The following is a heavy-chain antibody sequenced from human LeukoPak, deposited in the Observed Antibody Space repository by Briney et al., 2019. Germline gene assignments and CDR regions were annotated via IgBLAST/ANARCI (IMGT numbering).Heavy chain of an antibody. D-gene: IGHD3-22*01. CDR2: IYSGGST. CDR1: GFTVSSNY. J-gene: IGHJ6*02. CDR3: ARGDSSGYYYFYYGMDV. V-gene: IGHV3-66*01. Sequence: GGSLRLSCAAPGFTVSSNYMSWVRQAPGKGLEWVSVIYSGGSTYYADSVKGRFTISRDNAKNSLYLQMNSLRAEDTAVYYCARGDSSGYYYFYYGMDVWGQGTTVTVSS.